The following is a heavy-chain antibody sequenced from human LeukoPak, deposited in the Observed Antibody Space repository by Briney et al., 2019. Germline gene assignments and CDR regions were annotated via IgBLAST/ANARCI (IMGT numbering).Heavy chain of an antibody. CDR3: AKEQDLVGTTYYFGH. V-gene: IGHV3-30*02. Sequence: PGGSLRLSCAASGFTFSNYGIHWVRQAPGKGLEWVAFIRNDGSDKNYADSVRGRFTISRDNSKNTVYLQMNSLRAEDTAVYYFAKEQDLVGTTYYFGHWGQGTLVSVSS. J-gene: IGHJ4*02. D-gene: IGHD1-26*01. CDR1: GFTFSNYG. CDR2: IRNDGSDK.